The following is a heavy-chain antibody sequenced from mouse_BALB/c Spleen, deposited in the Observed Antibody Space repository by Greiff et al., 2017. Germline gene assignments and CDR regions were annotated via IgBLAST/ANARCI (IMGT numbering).Heavy chain of an antibody. CDR1: GYTFTSYT. Sequence: QVQLKESGAELARPGASVKMSCKASGYTFTSYTMHWVKQRPGQGLEWIGYINPSSGYTNYNQKFKDKATLTADKSSSTAYMQLSSLTSEDSAVYYCARGYYGSSLGRRFADWGQGTLVTVSA. CDR3: ARGYYGSSLGRRFAD. D-gene: IGHD1-1*01. J-gene: IGHJ3*01. CDR2: INPSSGYT. V-gene: IGHV1-4*01.